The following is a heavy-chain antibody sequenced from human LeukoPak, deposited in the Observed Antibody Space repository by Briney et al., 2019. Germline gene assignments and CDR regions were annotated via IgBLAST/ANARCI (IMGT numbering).Heavy chain of an antibody. Sequence: SETLSLTCTVSGGSISSYYWSWIRQPAGKGLEWIGRTHTSGSTNYNPSLKSRVTMPVDTSKKQVSSKLTSVTAADTGVYYCARGRGYAFDDWGQGTMVTVSS. J-gene: IGHJ3*01. V-gene: IGHV4-4*07. CDR3: ARGRGYAFDD. CDR2: THTSGST. D-gene: IGHD1-26*01. CDR1: GGSISSYY.